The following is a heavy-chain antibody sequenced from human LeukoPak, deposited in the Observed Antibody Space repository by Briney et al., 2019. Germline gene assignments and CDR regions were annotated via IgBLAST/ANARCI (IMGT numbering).Heavy chain of an antibody. CDR1: GGSISSYY. CDR2: IYYSGST. V-gene: IGHV4-59*08. Sequence: SETLSLTCTVSGGSISSYYWSWLRQPPGKGREWVGYIYYSGSTNYNPSLKSRVTISVDTSKDQFSLKLSSVTAADTAVYYCARKLGIAAAVNYFDYWGQGTLVTVSS. CDR3: ARKLGIAAAVNYFDY. J-gene: IGHJ4*02. D-gene: IGHD6-13*01.